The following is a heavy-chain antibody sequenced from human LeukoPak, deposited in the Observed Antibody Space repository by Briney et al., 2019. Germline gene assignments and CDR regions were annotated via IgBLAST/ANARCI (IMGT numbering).Heavy chain of an antibody. J-gene: IGHJ5*02. CDR1: GFTFTSSA. CDR3: AAVRAGWFDP. V-gene: IGHV1-58*01. CDR2: IVVGSGNT. Sequence: GTSVKVSCKASGFTFTSSAVPWVRQARGQRLGWIGWIVVGSGNTNYAQKFQERVTITRDMSTSTAYMELSSLRSEDTAVYYCAAVRAGWFDPWGQGALVTVSS.